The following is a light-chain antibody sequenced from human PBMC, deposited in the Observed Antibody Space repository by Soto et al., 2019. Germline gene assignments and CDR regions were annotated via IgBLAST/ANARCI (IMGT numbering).Light chain of an antibody. V-gene: IGLV2-14*01. CDR2: DVS. J-gene: IGLJ2*01. CDR3: SSYTSSSTLV. Sequence: QSALTQPASVSWSPGQSITISCTGTSSDVGGYNCVSWYQQHPGKAAKLMIYDVSNRPSGVSNRFSGSKSGNTASLTISGLQAEDEAGYYCSSYTSSSTLVFGGGTKLTVL. CDR1: SSDVGGYNC.